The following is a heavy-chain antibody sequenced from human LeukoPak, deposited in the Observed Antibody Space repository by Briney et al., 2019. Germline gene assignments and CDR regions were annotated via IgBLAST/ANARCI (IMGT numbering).Heavy chain of an antibody. V-gene: IGHV4-34*01. J-gene: IGHJ6*03. D-gene: IGHD4-17*01. CDR1: GGSFSGYY. CDR2: INHSGST. Sequence: SETLSLTCAVYGGSFSGYYWSWIRQPPGKGLEWIGEINHSGSTNYNPSLKSRVTISVDTSKNQFSLKLSSVTAADTAVYYCARHAPTVTTFYYYYYMDVWGKGTTVTISS. CDR3: ARHAPTVTTFYYYYYMDV.